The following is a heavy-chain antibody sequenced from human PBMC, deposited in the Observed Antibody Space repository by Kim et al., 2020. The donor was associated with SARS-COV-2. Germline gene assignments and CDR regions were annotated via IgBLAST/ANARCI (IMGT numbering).Heavy chain of an antibody. CDR3: ARTGSTFFGVVGAFDI. CDR2: IYYSGST. J-gene: IGHJ3*02. V-gene: IGHV4-31*03. D-gene: IGHD3-3*01. Sequence: SETLSLTCTVSGGSISSGGYYWSWIRQHPGKGLEWIGYIYYSGSTYYNPSLKSRVTISVDTSKNQFSLKLSSVTAADTAVYYCARTGSTFFGVVGAFDIWGQGTMVTVSS. CDR1: GGSISSGGYY.